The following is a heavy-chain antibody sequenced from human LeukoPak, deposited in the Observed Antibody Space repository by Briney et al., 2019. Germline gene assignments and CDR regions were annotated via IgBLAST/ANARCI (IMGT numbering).Heavy chain of an antibody. Sequence: GGSLRLSCAASGLTFDDYAMHWVRQAPGKGLEWVSLISWDGGSTYYADSVKGRFTISRDNSKNSLYLQMNSLRAEDTALYYCAKDMAAYYYASGNIDYWGQGTLVTVSS. CDR2: ISWDGGST. J-gene: IGHJ4*02. CDR1: GLTFDDYA. D-gene: IGHD3-10*01. CDR3: AKDMAAYYYASGNIDY. V-gene: IGHV3-43D*03.